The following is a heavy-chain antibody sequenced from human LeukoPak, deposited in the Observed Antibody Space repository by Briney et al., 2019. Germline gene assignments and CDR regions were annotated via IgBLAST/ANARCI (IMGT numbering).Heavy chain of an antibody. CDR3: AKDVYYYDSSGYYREEFDY. V-gene: IGHV3-9*01. Sequence: GGSLRLSCAASGFTFDDYAMHWVRQAPGKGLEWVSGISWNSGSIGYADSVKGRFTISRDNAKNSLYLQMNSLRAEDTAVYYCAKDVYYYDSSGYYREEFDYWGQGTLVTVSS. D-gene: IGHD3-22*01. CDR1: GFTFDDYA. J-gene: IGHJ4*02. CDR2: ISWNSGSI.